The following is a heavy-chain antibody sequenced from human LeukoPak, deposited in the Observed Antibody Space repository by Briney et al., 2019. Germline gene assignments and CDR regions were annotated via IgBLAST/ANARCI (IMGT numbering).Heavy chain of an antibody. CDR1: GGSISRSGYC. Sequence: PSETLSLTCTVSGGSISRSGYCWGWIRQPPGKGLEWIGSIDYSGSTNYNPSLKSRVTISVDTSKNQFSLKLSSVTAADTAVYYCARAGNYDFWSGRNYYYYYMDVWGKGTTVTVSS. D-gene: IGHD3-3*01. CDR2: IDYSGST. J-gene: IGHJ6*03. V-gene: IGHV4-39*07. CDR3: ARAGNYDFWSGRNYYYYYMDV.